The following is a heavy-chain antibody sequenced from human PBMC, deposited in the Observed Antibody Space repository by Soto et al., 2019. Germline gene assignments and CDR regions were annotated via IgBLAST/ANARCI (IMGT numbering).Heavy chain of an antibody. V-gene: IGHV1-8*01. D-gene: IGHD6-13*01. Sequence: QVQLVQSGAEVKKPGASVKVSCKASGYTFTSYDINWVRQATGQGLEWMGWMNPNSGNTGYAQKFQGRVTMTRNTSISTAYMELSSLRSEDTAGYYCASLPGAAAGTPYWGQGTLVTVSS. CDR2: MNPNSGNT. CDR1: GYTFTSYD. CDR3: ASLPGAAAGTPY. J-gene: IGHJ4*02.